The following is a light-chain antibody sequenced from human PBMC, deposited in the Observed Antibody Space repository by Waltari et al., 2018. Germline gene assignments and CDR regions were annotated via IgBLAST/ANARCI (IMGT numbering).Light chain of an antibody. Sequence: QSALTQPASVSGPPGQSITIPCTGTSRDVGPYNFFSCYQQYPGKAPKLMIYNVNKRPSGVSNRFSGSKSGNTASLTISGLQVEDEADYCCSSYTSGNTVIFGGGTKLTVL. CDR3: SSYTSGNTVI. V-gene: IGLV2-14*01. CDR2: NVN. J-gene: IGLJ2*01. CDR1: SRDVGPYNF.